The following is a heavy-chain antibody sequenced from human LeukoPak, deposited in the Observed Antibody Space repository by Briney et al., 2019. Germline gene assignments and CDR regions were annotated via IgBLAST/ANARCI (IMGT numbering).Heavy chain of an antibody. Sequence: PGGSLRLSCAGSGFTFSSYSMNWVRRAPGKGLEWVSGISWNSGSIGYADSVKGRFTISRDNAKNSLYLQMNSLRAEDMALYYCAKDRIAAAGDAFDIWGQGTMVTVSS. CDR2: ISWNSGSI. D-gene: IGHD6-13*01. V-gene: IGHV3-9*03. CDR3: AKDRIAAAGDAFDI. J-gene: IGHJ3*02. CDR1: GFTFSSYS.